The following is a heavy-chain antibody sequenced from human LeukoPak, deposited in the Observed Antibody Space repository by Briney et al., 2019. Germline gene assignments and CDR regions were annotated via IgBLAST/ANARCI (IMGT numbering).Heavy chain of an antibody. CDR2: ISAYNGNT. CDR3: ARGYSNGWYHDY. Sequence: GASVKVSCKASGYTFTSYGISWVRQAPGQGLEWMGWISAYNGNTKYAQMVQGRVTMTTDTSASTVYMELSSLRSEDMAIYYCARGYSNGWYHDYWGQGTPVIVSS. CDR1: GYTFTSYG. V-gene: IGHV1-18*03. D-gene: IGHD6-19*01. J-gene: IGHJ4*02.